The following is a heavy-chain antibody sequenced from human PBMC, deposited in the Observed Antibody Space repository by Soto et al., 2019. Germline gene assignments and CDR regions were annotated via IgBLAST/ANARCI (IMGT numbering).Heavy chain of an antibody. CDR1: GFTFDDYA. CDR3: EKEDQATYGSGSLNRFAW. J-gene: IGHJ4*02. Sequence: EVQLVESGGGLVQPGRSLRLSCAASGFTFDDYAMHWVRQAPGKGLEWVSGISWDSGSIGYADSVKGRFTSSRDNAMNSRYMHMKSVRAEDTALYYCEKEDQATYGSGSLNRFAWWGQGTMVTVS. D-gene: IGHD3-10*01. CDR2: ISWDSGSI. V-gene: IGHV3-9*01.